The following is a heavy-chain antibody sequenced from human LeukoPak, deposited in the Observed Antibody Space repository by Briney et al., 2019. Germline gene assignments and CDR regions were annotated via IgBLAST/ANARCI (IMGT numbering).Heavy chain of an antibody. Sequence: ASVKVSCKASGYSFTSYAMNWVRQAPGQGLEWMGWINTNTGNPTYAQGFTGRLVFSLDTSVRTAYLQISSLKAEDTAVYYCARLDYGGNSDYNYYGMDVWGQGTTVTVSS. CDR3: ARLDYGGNSDYNYYGMDV. V-gene: IGHV7-4-1*02. J-gene: IGHJ6*02. D-gene: IGHD4-23*01. CDR2: INTNTGNP. CDR1: GYSFTSYA.